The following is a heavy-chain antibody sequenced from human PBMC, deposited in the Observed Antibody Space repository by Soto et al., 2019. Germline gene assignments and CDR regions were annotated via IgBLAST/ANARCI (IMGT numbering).Heavy chain of an antibody. Sequence: QVQLVQSGAEVKKPGASVKVSCKASGYTFTSYPMHWVRQAPGQRLEWMGWINAGNGNTKYSQKFQGRVTITRDTSASTAYMELSSLRSADTAVYYCASSYSTGWYRYGMDVWGQGTTVTVSS. J-gene: IGHJ6*02. V-gene: IGHV1-3*01. D-gene: IGHD6-19*01. CDR2: INAGNGNT. CDR1: GYTFTSYP. CDR3: ASSYSTGWYRYGMDV.